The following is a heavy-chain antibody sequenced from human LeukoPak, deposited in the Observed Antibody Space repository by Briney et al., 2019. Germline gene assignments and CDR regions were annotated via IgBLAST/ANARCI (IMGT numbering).Heavy chain of an antibody. Sequence: PGGSLRLSCAASGFTFSSYWMTWVRQAPGKGLEWVSSISSSSSYIYYADSVKGRFTISRDNAKNSLYLQMNSLRAEDTAVYYCARGESSSWYGLDYWGQGTLVTVSS. V-gene: IGHV3-21*01. D-gene: IGHD6-13*01. CDR1: GFTFSSYW. CDR3: ARGESSSWYGLDY. CDR2: ISSSSSYI. J-gene: IGHJ4*02.